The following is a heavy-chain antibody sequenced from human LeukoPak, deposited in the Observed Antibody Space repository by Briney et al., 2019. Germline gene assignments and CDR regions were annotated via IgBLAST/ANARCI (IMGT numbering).Heavy chain of an antibody. CDR3: ARERHRLVGYSYGYNWFDP. CDR1: GYTFTSYY. CDR2: INPSGGST. V-gene: IGHV1-46*01. Sequence: ASGKVSCKASGYTFTSYYMHWVRQAPGQGLEWMGIINPSGGSTSYAQKFQGRVTMTRDMSTSTVYMELSSLRSEDTAVYYCARERHRLVGYSYGYNWFDPWGQGTLVTVSS. J-gene: IGHJ5*02. D-gene: IGHD5-18*01.